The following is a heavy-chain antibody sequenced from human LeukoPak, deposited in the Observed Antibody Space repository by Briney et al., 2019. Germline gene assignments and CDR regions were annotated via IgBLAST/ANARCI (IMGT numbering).Heavy chain of an antibody. CDR3: ARGSGGSQYYFDY. Sequence: GGSLRLSCAASGFTFSSYWMSWVRQAPGKGLEWVANIKQDGSEKYYVDSVKGRFTISRDNAKNSLYLQMNSLRAEDTAVYYCARGSGGSQYYFDYWGQGTLVTVSS. J-gene: IGHJ4*02. V-gene: IGHV3-7*04. CDR2: IKQDGSEK. D-gene: IGHD1-26*01. CDR1: GFTFSSYW.